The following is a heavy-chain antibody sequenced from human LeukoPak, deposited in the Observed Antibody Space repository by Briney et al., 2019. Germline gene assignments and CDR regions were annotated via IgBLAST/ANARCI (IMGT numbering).Heavy chain of an antibody. V-gene: IGHV3-23*01. D-gene: IGHD3-16*01. CDR3: AKDLAWNLGAMDV. J-gene: IGHJ6*02. Sequence: GGSLRLSCAASGLTFSSYAVSWVRQAPGEGREWFSLVSESCGIIQYEDSVKGRFTISRDNAKNTMYLQMNSLRAEDTAIYYCAKDLAWNLGAMDVWGQGTTVTVSS. CDR2: VSESCGII. CDR1: GLTFSSYA.